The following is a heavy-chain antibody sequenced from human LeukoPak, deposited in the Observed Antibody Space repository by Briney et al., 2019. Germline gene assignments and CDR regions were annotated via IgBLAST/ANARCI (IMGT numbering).Heavy chain of an antibody. CDR2: INRRGNT. D-gene: IGHD3-10*01. CDR3: ARSYYGSGSYYNWFDP. Sequence: SETLSLTCVVSGGSLSGSFSSYFWTWIRQPPGKGLEWIGEINRRGNTNYNPSLKSRVTMSVDTSKNDLSLELTSLTAADTAVYYCARSYYGSGSYYNWFDPWGQGTLVTVSP. V-gene: IGHV4-34*01. CDR1: GGSLSGSFSSYF. J-gene: IGHJ5*02.